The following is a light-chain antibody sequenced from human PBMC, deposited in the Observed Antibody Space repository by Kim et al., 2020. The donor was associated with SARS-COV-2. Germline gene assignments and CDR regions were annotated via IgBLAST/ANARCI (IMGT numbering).Light chain of an antibody. Sequence: VSQGQKASITCSGAKLGDKYAYWYQQKPGQPPVLVIYQHTKRPSGISQRFSGSSSGNTATLTISPAQTVDEADYYCQAWDSSTAVFGGGTQLTVL. CDR2: QHT. V-gene: IGLV3-1*01. CDR1: KLGDKY. J-gene: IGLJ3*02. CDR3: QAWDSSTAV.